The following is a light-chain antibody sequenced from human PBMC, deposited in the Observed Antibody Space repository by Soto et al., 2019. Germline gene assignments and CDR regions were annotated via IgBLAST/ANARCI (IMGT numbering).Light chain of an antibody. CDR3: HSYDSSLSGWV. CDR2: GYT. V-gene: IGLV1-40*01. J-gene: IGLJ3*02. CDR1: SSNIGAHYD. Sequence: QSVLTQPPSVSGAPGQRVTISCTGSSSNIGAHYDVHWYQQRPEKAPKLLIYGYTRRPSGVPDRFSGSKSGSSASLAITGLQAEDEADYYCHSYDSSLSGWVFGGGTKLTVL.